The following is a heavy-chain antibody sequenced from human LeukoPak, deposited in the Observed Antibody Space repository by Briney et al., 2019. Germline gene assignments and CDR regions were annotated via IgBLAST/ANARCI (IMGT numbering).Heavy chain of an antibody. J-gene: IGHJ5*02. CDR3: ATGGASAP. D-gene: IGHD3-16*01. CDR1: GYSFTNFW. V-gene: IGHV5-51*01. Sequence: GESLKISCKGSGYSFTNFWIGWVRQMPGKGLEWMGVISPGDSGIRYSPSFQGQVTISVDRSISTAYLQWSSLKASDSAMYYCATGGASAPWGQGTLVTVSS. CDR2: ISPGDSGI.